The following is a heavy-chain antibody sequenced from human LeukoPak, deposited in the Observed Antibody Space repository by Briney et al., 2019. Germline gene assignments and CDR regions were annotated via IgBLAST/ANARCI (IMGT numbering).Heavy chain of an antibody. D-gene: IGHD6-13*01. CDR2: IYPGDSDT. CDR3: ARRAAGLDY. J-gene: IGHJ4*02. Sequence: GESQKITCNGSGYSFTTYWIGWVRQVPGKGLEWMGIIYPGDSDTRYSPSFQGQVTIAADKSITTAYLQWSSLKASDTAMYYCARRAAGLDYWGQGTLVTVSS. CDR1: GYSFTTYW. V-gene: IGHV5-51*01.